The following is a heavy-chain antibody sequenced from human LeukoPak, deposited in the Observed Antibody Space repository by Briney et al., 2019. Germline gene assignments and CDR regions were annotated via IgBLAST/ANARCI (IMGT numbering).Heavy chain of an antibody. V-gene: IGHV3-30-3*01. D-gene: IGHD2-15*01. J-gene: IGHJ3*02. CDR1: GFTFRSYA. CDR2: ISYDGSKK. Sequence: PGRSLRLSCAASGFTFRSYAMHWVRQAPGKGLEWVAVISYDGSKKYYADSVKGRFTISRDNSKNMLYLQMNSLRAEDTAVYSCARGWFYAFDIWGQGTMVTVSS. CDR3: ARGWFYAFDI.